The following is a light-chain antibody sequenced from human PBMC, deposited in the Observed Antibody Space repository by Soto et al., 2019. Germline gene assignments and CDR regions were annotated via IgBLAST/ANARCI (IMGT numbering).Light chain of an antibody. V-gene: IGKV1-12*01. CDR2: GAT. CDR1: QVISSW. CDR3: QQASSFPLT. Sequence: IQMTQSPSSVSAAVGDRVTITCRASQVISSWLAWYQQWPGTAPKLLIYGATTLRSGVPSRFSGSESGTEFTLTITSLQPEDSATYYCQQASSFPLTFGGGTKVEVQ. J-gene: IGKJ4*01.